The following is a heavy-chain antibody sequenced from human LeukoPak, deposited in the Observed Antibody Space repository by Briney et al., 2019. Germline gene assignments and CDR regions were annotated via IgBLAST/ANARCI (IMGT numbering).Heavy chain of an antibody. J-gene: IGHJ4*02. CDR3: ARHDYDSSGARRDYYFDY. V-gene: IGHV4-39*01. D-gene: IGHD3-22*01. CDR1: GGSISSSSYY. CDR2: IYYSGFT. Sequence: SETLSLTCTVSGGSISSSSYYWGWMRQSPGKGLEWIGSIYYSGFTHYNPSLKSRLTMSVDTSKNQFSLKLSSVTAADTAVYYCARHDYDSSGARRDYYFDYWGQGTLVTVSS.